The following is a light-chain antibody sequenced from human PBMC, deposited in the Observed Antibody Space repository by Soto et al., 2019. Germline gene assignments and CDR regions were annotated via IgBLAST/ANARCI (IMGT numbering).Light chain of an antibody. J-gene: IGLJ2*01. CDR1: SSNIGSNT. V-gene: IGLV1-44*01. Sequence: QSVLTQPPSSSGTPGQRVTISWSGSSSNIGSNTINWYQQLPGTAPKLLIYTNDQRPSGVPDRLCGSKSGNSASLAISGLRSDDEADCYCAGWDDSLNGVVFGVGTKLTVL. CDR3: AGWDDSLNGVV. CDR2: TND.